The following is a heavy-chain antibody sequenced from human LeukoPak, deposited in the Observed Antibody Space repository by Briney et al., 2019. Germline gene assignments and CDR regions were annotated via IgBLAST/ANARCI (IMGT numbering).Heavy chain of an antibody. D-gene: IGHD1-26*01. CDR3: ARSIVGATTLDY. V-gene: IGHV3-33*03. J-gene: IGHJ4*02. Sequence: PGGSLRLSCAASGLTFSSYGMHWVRQAPGKGLEWVAVIWYDGSNKYYADSVKGRFTISRDNAKNSLYLQMNSLRAEDTAVYYCARSIVGATTLDYWGQGTLVTVSS. CDR1: GLTFSSYG. CDR2: IWYDGSNK.